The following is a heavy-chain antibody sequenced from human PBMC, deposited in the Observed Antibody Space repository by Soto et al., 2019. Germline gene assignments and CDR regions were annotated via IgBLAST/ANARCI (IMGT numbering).Heavy chain of an antibody. D-gene: IGHD3-10*02. CDR1: GFTVSSNY. Sequence: EVQLVESGGGLVQPGGSLRLSCAASGFTVSSNYMSWVRQAPGKGLEWVSVIYSGGSTYYADSVKGRFTISRDNSKNTLYLQMNSLRAEDTAVYYCAREASRGFFAMFAFEIWGQGTMVTVSS. CDR3: AREASRGFFAMFAFEI. CDR2: IYSGGST. J-gene: IGHJ3*02. V-gene: IGHV3-66*01.